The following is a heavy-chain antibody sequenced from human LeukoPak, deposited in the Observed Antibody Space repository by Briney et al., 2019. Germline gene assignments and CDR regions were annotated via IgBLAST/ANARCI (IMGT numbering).Heavy chain of an antibody. CDR3: SNIYSYGLHGMDV. V-gene: IGHV3-15*01. D-gene: IGHD5-18*01. CDR2: IKSKTDGGII. CDR1: GLTFSNAW. J-gene: IGHJ6*02. Sequence: GGSLRLSCAASGLTFSNAWMSWVRQAPGKGPEWVGRIKSKTDGGIIDYAAPVQGRFTISRDDSKNTLYLQMNSLRTEDTAVYYCSNIYSYGLHGMDVWGQGTTVTVSS.